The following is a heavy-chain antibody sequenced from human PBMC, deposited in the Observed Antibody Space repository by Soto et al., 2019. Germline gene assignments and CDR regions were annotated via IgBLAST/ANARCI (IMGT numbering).Heavy chain of an antibody. D-gene: IGHD2-15*01. V-gene: IGHV4-30-4*01. Sequence: SETLSLTCTVSGGSISSGDYYWSWIRQPPGKGLEWIGYIYYSGSTYYNPSLKSRVTISVDTSKNQFSLKLSSVTAADTAVYYCARYAVVVAAFDYWGQGTLVTVSS. CDR3: ARYAVVVAAFDY. CDR1: GGSISSGDYY. J-gene: IGHJ4*02. CDR2: IYYSGST.